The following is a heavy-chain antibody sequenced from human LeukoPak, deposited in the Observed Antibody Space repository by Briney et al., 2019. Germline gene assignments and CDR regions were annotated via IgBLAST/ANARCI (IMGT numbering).Heavy chain of an antibody. D-gene: IGHD2-15*01. V-gene: IGHV3-30-3*01. CDR2: ISYDGSNK. CDR3: ARGNCSGGSCYSVLDYYYGMDV. J-gene: IGHJ6*02. Sequence: GGSLRLSCAASGFTFSSYAMHWVRQAPGKGLEWVAVISYDGSNKYYADSVKGRFTISRDNSKNTLYLQMNSLRSDDTAVYYCARGNCSGGSCYSVLDYYYGMDVWDQGTTVTVSS. CDR1: GFTFSSYA.